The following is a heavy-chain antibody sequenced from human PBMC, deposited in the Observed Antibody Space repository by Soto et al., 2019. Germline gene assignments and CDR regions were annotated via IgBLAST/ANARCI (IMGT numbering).Heavy chain of an antibody. Sequence: SETLSLTCTVSGGSISSSSYYWGWIRQPPGEGLEWIGSIYYSGSTYHNPSLKSRVTISVDTSKNQFSLKLSSVTAADTAVYYCARRREYSSSSWVSYGMDVWGQGTTVTVSS. J-gene: IGHJ6*02. CDR1: GGSISSSSYY. CDR3: ARRREYSSSSWVSYGMDV. V-gene: IGHV4-39*01. D-gene: IGHD6-6*01. CDR2: IYYSGST.